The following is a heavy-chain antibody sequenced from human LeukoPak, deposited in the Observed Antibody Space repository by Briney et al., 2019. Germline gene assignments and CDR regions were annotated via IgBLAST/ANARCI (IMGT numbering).Heavy chain of an antibody. CDR1: GGSISSYY. J-gene: IGHJ4*02. D-gene: IGHD2-2*01. CDR2: IYYTGST. V-gene: IGHV4-59*01. Sequence: SETLSLTCSVSGGSISSYYWSWTRQPPGKGLEWIGYIYYTGSTNYNPSLESRVTIPLDTSKNQFSLKLNSVTAADTAVYYCARELCSTTTCYFDYWGQGTLVTVSS. CDR3: ARELCSTTTCYFDY.